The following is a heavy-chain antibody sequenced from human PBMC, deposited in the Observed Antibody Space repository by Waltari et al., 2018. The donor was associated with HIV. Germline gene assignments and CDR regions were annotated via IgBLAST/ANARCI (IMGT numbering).Heavy chain of an antibody. CDR1: GNNFAGYW. CDR2: IYPGDSDA. D-gene: IGHD4-17*01. J-gene: IGHJ3*02. CDR3: ARRKGDYRTAFDI. V-gene: IGHV5-51*01. Sequence: EEKLVQSGAEVKEPGGSLKISCKSLGNNFAGYWVGWVRQMPGKGLEWMGVIYPGDSDAVYSPSFQGRVIMSTDSSISTVYLQWSSLRASDTAMYYCARRKGDYRTAFDIWGQGTMVTASS.